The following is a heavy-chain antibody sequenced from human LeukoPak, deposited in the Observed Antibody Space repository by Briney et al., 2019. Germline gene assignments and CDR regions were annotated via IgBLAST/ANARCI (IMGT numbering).Heavy chain of an antibody. CDR1: GFTFSSYW. CDR2: IKQDGSEK. Sequence: PGGSLRLSCAASGFTFSSYWMSWVRQAPGKGLEWVANIKQDGSEKYYVDSVKGRFTISRDNAKNSLYLQMNSLRAEDTAVYYCASLGSGYYQRHAFDIWGQGTMVTVSS. J-gene: IGHJ3*02. V-gene: IGHV3-7*01. CDR3: ASLGSGYYQRHAFDI. D-gene: IGHD3-22*01.